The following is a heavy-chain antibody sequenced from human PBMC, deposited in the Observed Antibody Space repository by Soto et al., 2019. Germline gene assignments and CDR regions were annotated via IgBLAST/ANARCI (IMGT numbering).Heavy chain of an antibody. D-gene: IGHD3-10*01. J-gene: IGHJ4*02. V-gene: IGHV1-18*01. CDR2: ISGRNGNT. CDR3: AGDLFGEDGAGYFDY. CDR1: GYSFSTYG. Sequence: QVHLVQSGVEVKKPGASVKVSGKASGYSFSTYGISWVRQAPGQGLEWMGWISGRNGNTNYAQNLQGRVTMTTDTSTRTAYMELRSVGFDDPAMYYCAGDLFGEDGAGYFDYWGQGTLVTVSS.